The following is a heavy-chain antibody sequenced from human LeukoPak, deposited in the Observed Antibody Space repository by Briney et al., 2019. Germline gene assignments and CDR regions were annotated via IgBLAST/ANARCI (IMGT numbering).Heavy chain of an antibody. D-gene: IGHD1-26*01. CDR3: ARDVGATPGYFDY. V-gene: IGHV4-59*01. Sequence: SETLSLSCTVSGGSISSYYWNWIRQPPGKGLEWIAYIYYSGNTNYNPSLKSRVTISVDTSKNQFSLKLSSVTAADTAVYYCARDVGATPGYFDYWGQGTLVTVSS. CDR1: GGSISSYY. CDR2: IYYSGNT. J-gene: IGHJ4*02.